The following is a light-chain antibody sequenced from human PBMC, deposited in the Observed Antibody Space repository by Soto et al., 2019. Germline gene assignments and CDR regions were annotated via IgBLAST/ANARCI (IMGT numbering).Light chain of an antibody. CDR2: DAS. J-gene: IGKJ1*01. V-gene: IGKV3-11*01. CDR1: QSVSSY. CDR3: QKRGNWPQ. Sequence: EIVLTQSPATLSLSPGERATLSCRASQSVSSYLAWYQQKPGQAPRLLISDASNRATGIPARFSGSGSGTDFTLTISSLEPEDFAIYYCQKRGNWPQFGQGTKVDIK.